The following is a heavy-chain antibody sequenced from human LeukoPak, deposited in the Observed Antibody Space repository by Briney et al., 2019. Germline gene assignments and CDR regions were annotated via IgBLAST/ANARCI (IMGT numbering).Heavy chain of an antibody. CDR2: IKDDGSEK. V-gene: IGHV3-7*05. D-gene: IGHD1-1*01. J-gene: IGHJ3*02. CDR1: RFTFSSYW. Sequence: PGGSLRLSCAASRFTFSSYWMSWVRRAPGKGLEWVANIKDDGSEKYYVDSVKGRFTISRDNAKNSLFLQMYSLRAEDTAAYYCARIRLRAFDIRGQGAMVTVPS. CDR3: ARIRLRAFDI.